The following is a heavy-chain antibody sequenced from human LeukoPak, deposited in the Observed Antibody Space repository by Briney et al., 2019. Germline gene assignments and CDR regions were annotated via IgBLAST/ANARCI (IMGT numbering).Heavy chain of an antibody. J-gene: IGHJ6*03. CDR1: EFTFSNYW. V-gene: IGHV3-7*01. CDR3: ARAAGLAHYGDPGYYYYYMDV. CDR2: IKQDGSEK. Sequence: GGSLRLSCAASEFTFSNYWMSWVRQAPGKGLEWVANIKQDGSEKYYVDSVKGRFTISRDNAKNSLYLQMNSLRAEDTAVYYCARAAGLAHYGDPGYYYYYMDVWGKGTTVTVSS. D-gene: IGHD4-17*01.